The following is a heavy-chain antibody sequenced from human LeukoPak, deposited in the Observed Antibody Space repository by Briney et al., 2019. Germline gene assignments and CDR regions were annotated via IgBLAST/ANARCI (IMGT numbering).Heavy chain of an antibody. J-gene: IGHJ4*02. CDR2: IYPADSDT. V-gene: IGHV5-51*01. CDR1: GCIFTTYW. D-gene: IGHD6-6*01. CDR3: ARRPAFYFDY. Sequence: GESLKISCQISGCIFTTYWIAWVRQMPGKGLEWMGVIYPADSDTKYSPSFQGQVTFSVDKSISTAYLQWNSLKASDTAIYYCARRPAFYFDYWGQGTLVTVSS.